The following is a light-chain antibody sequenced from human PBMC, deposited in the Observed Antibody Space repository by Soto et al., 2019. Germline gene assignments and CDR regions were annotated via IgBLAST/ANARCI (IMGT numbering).Light chain of an antibody. V-gene: IGKV1-5*03. Sequence: DIHMTQSPSTLSASVGDRVTITCRASQSVDIWLAWYQQKPGKAPELLIYSASGLETGVPSRFSGSGFGTEFTLTISSLHPDDFATYYCQEYNGDSGLTFGGGTKVEIK. CDR2: SAS. J-gene: IGKJ4*01. CDR3: QEYNGDSGLT. CDR1: QSVDIW.